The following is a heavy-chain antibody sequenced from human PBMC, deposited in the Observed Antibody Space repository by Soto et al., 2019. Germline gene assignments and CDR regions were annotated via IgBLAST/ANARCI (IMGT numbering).Heavy chain of an antibody. CDR2: MNPNSGNT. CDR1: GYTFTSYD. CDR3: ARGGYYDNVWGKLSHYGLDK. Sequence: ASVKVSCKASGYTFTSYDINWVRQATGQGFEYLGWMNPNSGNTGYVKKFQGRVTLTADRSTRTVYLDLRSLKSNDTAVYYCARGGYYDNVWGKLSHYGLDKWGQGTSVTVSS. D-gene: IGHD3-16*01. J-gene: IGHJ6*02. V-gene: IGHV1-8*01.